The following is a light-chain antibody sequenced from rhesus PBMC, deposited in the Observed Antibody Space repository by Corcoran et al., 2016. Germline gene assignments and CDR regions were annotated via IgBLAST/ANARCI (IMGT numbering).Light chain of an antibody. CDR3: QQYDDLPWT. V-gene: IGKV1-19*01. CDR2: AAS. J-gene: IGKJ1*01. Sequence: DIQMTQSPSSLSASVGDKVTITCHASQVISSWLVWYQQKPGKAPKPLIYAASSLQSGVPSRFSGSGSGTEYTLTISSLQPEDFATYYCQQYDDLPWTFGPGTKVEIK. CDR1: QVISSW.